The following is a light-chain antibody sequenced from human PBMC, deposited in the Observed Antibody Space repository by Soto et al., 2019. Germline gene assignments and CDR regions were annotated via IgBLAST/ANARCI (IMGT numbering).Light chain of an antibody. CDR2: EVN. CDR3: SSYTSSSLYV. V-gene: IGLV2-14*01. J-gene: IGLJ1*01. CDR1: SSDVGGYNY. Sequence: QSALTQPASVSGSPGQSITISCTGTSSDVGGYNYVSWYQQHPGKAPKLMIYEVNNRPSGVSNRFSGSKSGNTASLTISGPQAEDEGDYYCSSYTSSSLYVFGRGTKGTVL.